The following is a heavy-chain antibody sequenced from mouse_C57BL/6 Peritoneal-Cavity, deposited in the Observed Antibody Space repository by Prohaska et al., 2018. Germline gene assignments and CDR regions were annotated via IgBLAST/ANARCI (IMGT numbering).Heavy chain of an antibody. CDR2: IDPSSGVT. CDR1: GYTFTSYW. Sequence: QVQLQQPGAELVKPGASVNLSCKASGYTFTSYWMHWVKQRPGRGLEWIGWIDPSSGVTKDSXKFKRKERLTEDQESSKAYMKVSRLTSEDSAVYYCARSVLPGYFDVWGTGTTVTVSS. J-gene: IGHJ1*03. V-gene: IGHV1-72*01. CDR3: ARSVLPGYFDV.